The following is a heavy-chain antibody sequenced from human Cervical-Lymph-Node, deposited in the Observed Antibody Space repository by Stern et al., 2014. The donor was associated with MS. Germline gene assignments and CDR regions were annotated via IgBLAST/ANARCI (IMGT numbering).Heavy chain of an antibody. J-gene: IGHJ3*02. V-gene: IGHV4-31*03. CDR3: ARDGPQVGAGSFDI. CDR1: GGSISSGDYY. D-gene: IGHD1-26*01. Sequence: QVPLQESGPGLVKPSQTLSLTCTVSGGSISSGDYYWNWIRQHPGKGLEWIGYIYYSGSTYYNPSLKSRVTISVDTSKNHFSLKLSSVTAADTAVYYCARDGPQVGAGSFDIWGQGTMVTVSS. CDR2: IYYSGST.